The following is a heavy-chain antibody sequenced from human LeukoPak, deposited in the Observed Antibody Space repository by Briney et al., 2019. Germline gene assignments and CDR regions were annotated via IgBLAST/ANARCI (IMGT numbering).Heavy chain of an antibody. D-gene: IGHD3-22*01. CDR1: GYTFTGYY. CDR2: INPNSGGT. J-gene: IGHJ3*01. Sequence: ASVKVSCKASGYTFTGYYMHWVRQAPGQGLEWMGWINPNSGGTNYAQKFQGRVTMTRDTSISTAYMELSRLRSDDTAVYYCARDRYYGSGGSLGYYAFDFWGQGTMVTVSS. CDR3: ARDRYYGSGGSLGYYAFDF. V-gene: IGHV1-2*02.